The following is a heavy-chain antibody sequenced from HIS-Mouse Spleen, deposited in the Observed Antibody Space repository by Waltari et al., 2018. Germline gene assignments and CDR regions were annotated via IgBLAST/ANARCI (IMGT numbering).Heavy chain of an antibody. J-gene: IGHJ4*02. CDR3: EGVYGSGSYYFDY. D-gene: IGHD3-10*01. V-gene: IGHV3-30*03. CDR1: GFTFSSYG. CDR2: ISYDGSNK. Sequence: QVQLVESGGGVVQPGRSLRLSCAASGFTFSSYGMHWVRQGPGKGLEWVAVISYDGSNKYYADSVKGRFNISRDNSKNTLYLQMNSLRAEDTAVYYCEGVYGSGSYYFDYWGQGTLVTVSS.